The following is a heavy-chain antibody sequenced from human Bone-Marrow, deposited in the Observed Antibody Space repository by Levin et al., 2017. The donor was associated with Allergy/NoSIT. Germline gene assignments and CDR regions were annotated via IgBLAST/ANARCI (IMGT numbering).Heavy chain of an antibody. J-gene: IGHJ6*02. D-gene: IGHD6-19*01. CDR3: ARDWWLYYDYYGMDV. CDR2: ISSSSSTI. V-gene: IGHV3-48*04. CDR1: GFTFSSSS. Sequence: LSLTCAASGFTFSSSSMNWVRPAPGKGLEWVSYISSSSSTIYYADSVKGRFTISRDNAKNSLYLQMNSLRAEDTAVYYCARDWWLYYDYYGMDVWGQGTTVTVSS.